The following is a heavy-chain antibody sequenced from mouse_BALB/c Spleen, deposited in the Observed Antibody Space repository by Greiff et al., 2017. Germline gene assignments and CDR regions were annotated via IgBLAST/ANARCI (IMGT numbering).Heavy chain of an antibody. J-gene: IGHJ2*01. CDR1: GYTFTSYW. CDR2: IYPGNSDT. D-gene: IGHD2-12*01. V-gene: IGHV1-5*01. Sequence: VQLQQSGTVLARPGASVKMSCKASGYTFTSYWMHWVKQRPGQGLEWIGAIYPGNSDTSYNQKFKGKAKLTAVTSTSTAYMELSSLTNEDSAVYYCTRGSYYQYYFDYWGQGTTRTVSS. CDR3: TRGSYYQYYFDY.